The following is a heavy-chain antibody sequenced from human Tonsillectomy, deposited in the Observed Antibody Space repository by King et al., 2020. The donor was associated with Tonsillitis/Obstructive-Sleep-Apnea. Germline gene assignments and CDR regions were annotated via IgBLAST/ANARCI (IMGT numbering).Heavy chain of an antibody. V-gene: IGHV5-10-1*03. CDR3: ASAGGYYSPMDV. J-gene: IGHJ6*02. CDR2: IDPSDSYT. CDR1: GYSFTNYW. Sequence: VQLVESGAEVKKPGESLRISCKGSGYSFTNYWIIWVRQMPGKGLEWMGRIDPSDSYTDYSPSFQGHVTISVDKSISTAYLQWSSLKASDTAMYYCASAGGYYSPMDVWGHGTTVTVSS. D-gene: IGHD3-10*01.